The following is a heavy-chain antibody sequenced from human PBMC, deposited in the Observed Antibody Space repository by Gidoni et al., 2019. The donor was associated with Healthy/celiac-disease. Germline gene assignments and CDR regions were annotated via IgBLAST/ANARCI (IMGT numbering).Heavy chain of an antibody. Sequence: QVQLQQWGAGLLKPSYTLSLTCAVYGGSFSGYYWSWIRQPPGKGLEWIGEINHRGSTNYNPYLKSRVTISVDTSKNQFSMKLSSVTAADTAVYYCARTPLCGSWYPSLCYFDYWGQGTLVTVSS. J-gene: IGHJ4*02. CDR3: ARTPLCGSWYPSLCYFDY. V-gene: IGHV4-34*01. CDR1: GGSFSGYY. CDR2: INHRGST. D-gene: IGHD6-13*01.